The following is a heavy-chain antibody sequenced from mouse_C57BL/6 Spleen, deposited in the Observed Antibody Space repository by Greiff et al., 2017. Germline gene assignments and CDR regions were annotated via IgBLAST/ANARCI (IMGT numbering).Heavy chain of an antibody. D-gene: IGHD2-5*01. Sequence: VQLQQPGAELVRPGSSVKLSCKASGYTFTSYWMHWVKQRPIQGLEWIGNIDPSDSETHYNQKFKDKATLTVDKSSSTAYTQLSSLTSEDSAVYYCARSYSNYGDYYAMDYWGQGTSVTVSS. CDR3: ARSYSNYGDYYAMDY. V-gene: IGHV1-52*01. CDR2: IDPSDSET. J-gene: IGHJ4*01. CDR1: GYTFTSYW.